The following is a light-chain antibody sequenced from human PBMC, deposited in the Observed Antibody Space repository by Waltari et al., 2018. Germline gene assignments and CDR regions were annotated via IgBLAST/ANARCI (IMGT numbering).Light chain of an antibody. Sequence: DIQMTHPLSSLSASVGDRVTITCRASQSISSYLNWYHQKPGKAPELLIYEASSLQSGVTSRFSGSGSGTDFTLTIGSLQPEDFATYYCQQSYSIPYTFGQGTKLEI. V-gene: IGKV1-39*01. CDR1: QSISSY. J-gene: IGKJ2*01. CDR3: QQSYSIPYT. CDR2: EAS.